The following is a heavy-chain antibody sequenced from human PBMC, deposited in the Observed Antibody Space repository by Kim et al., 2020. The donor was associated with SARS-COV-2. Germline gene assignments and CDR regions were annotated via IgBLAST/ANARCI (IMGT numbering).Heavy chain of an antibody. V-gene: IGHV3-15*07. CDR1: GIPFSNSW. J-gene: IGHJ4*01. CDR3: TTVSMR. Sequence: GGSLRLSCEVSGIPFSNSWFNWVRQVPGKGLEWVGRIKSKSDGGTAELAAPVKGRFAISRDDSKNTLYLLMNSLRTDGSAVYYCTTVSMRWGQGTLVTVS. D-gene: IGHD2-2*01. CDR2: IKSKSDGGTA.